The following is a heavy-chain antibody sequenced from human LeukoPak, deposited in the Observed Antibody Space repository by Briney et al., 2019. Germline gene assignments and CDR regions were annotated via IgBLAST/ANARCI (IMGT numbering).Heavy chain of an antibody. CDR2: IKQDGSEK. J-gene: IGHJ4*02. D-gene: IGHD2-2*01. Sequence: GGSLRRSCAASGLTFSTYWMNWVRQAPGKGLEWVANIKQDGSEKYYVDSVKGRFTISRDNAKKLVYLQMNSLRAEDTAIYYCARNARGPGDFWGQGTVVTVSS. CDR3: ARNARGPGDF. V-gene: IGHV3-7*01. CDR1: GLTFSTYW.